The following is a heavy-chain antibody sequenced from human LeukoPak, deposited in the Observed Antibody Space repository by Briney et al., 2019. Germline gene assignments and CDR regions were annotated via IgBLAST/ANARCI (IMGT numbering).Heavy chain of an antibody. J-gene: IGHJ4*02. V-gene: IGHV1-18*01. CDR1: GYTFTSYG. CDR3: ARAPPTTVMYYFDY. D-gene: IGHD4-17*01. CDR2: ISAYNGNT. Sequence: ASVKVSCKASGYTFTSYGISWVRQAPGQGLEWMGWISAYNGNTNYAQKLQGRVTMTTDTSTSTAYMELRSLRSDDTAVYYCARAPPTTVMYYFDYWGQGTLVTASS.